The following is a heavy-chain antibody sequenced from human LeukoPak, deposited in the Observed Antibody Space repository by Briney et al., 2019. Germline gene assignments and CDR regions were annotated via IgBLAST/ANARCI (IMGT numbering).Heavy chain of an antibody. J-gene: IGHJ4*02. Sequence: SETLSLTCSVSGGSISNYYWSWIRQPPGKGLEWIGYIYYSGGTNYNPSLKSRVTISVDTSKSQFSLRLSSVTAADTAVYYCARRDVVVVAGYFDYWGQGTLVTVSS. CDR1: GGSISNYY. V-gene: IGHV4-59*08. CDR3: ARRDVVVVAGYFDY. D-gene: IGHD2-15*01. CDR2: IYYSGGT.